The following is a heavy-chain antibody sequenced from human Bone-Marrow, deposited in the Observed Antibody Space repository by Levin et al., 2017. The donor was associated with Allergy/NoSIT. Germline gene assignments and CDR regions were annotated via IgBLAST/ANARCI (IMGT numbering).Heavy chain of an antibody. J-gene: IGHJ4*02. V-gene: IGHV3-21*01. CDR3: ATGRGASAWYPLDY. D-gene: IGHD6-13*01. CDR1: GFTFSSYA. CDR2: ITSTSSNFV. Sequence: GGSLRLSCAASGFTFSSYAMHWVRQAPGKGLEWVSSITSTSSNFVYYADSVKGRFTISRDSDQKLVYLRLSRLRVEDTALYYCATGRGASAWYPLDYWGQGTLVTVSS.